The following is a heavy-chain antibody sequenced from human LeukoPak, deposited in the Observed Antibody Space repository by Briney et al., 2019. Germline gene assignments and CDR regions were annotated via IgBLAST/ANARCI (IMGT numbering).Heavy chain of an antibody. D-gene: IGHD6-19*01. CDR1: GYTFTCYY. J-gene: IGHJ4*02. V-gene: IGHV1-2*06. Sequence: GASVKVSCKASGYTFTCYYMHWVRQAPGQGLEWMGRINPNSGGTNYAQKFQGRVTMTRDTSISTAYMELSRLRSDDTAVYYCARSSGWSRGFSGGDYWGQGTLVTVSS. CDR2: INPNSGGT. CDR3: ARSSGWSRGFSGGDY.